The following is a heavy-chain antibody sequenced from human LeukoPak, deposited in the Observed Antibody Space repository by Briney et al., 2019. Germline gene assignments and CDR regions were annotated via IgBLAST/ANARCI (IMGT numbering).Heavy chain of an antibody. D-gene: IGHD1-26*01. J-gene: IGHJ4*02. V-gene: IGHV1-2*02. CDR2: ISPNSGGT. CDR3: ARGGGRYSVDY. Sequence: ASVKVSCKASGYTFIDYYMHWVRQAPGQGLEWIGWISPNSGGTKYVQKFQGRVTMTRDTSITAVYMELSGLSFDDTAVYYCARGGGRYSVDYWGQGTLVIVSS. CDR1: GYTFIDYY.